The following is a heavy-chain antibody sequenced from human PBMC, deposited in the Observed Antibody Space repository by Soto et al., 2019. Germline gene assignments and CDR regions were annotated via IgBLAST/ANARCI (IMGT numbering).Heavy chain of an antibody. CDR1: GGTFSSYT. V-gene: IGHV1-69*13. D-gene: IGHD2-2*01. J-gene: IGHJ6*02. Sequence: GASVKVSCKASGGTFSSYTISWVRQAPGQGLEWMGGIIPMFGTGNYAQKFQGRVTITADESTNTAYMELSSLRSEDTAVYYCARRYCISPSCHYYGLDVWGQGTTVTVSS. CDR2: IIPMFGTG. CDR3: ARRYCISPSCHYYGLDV.